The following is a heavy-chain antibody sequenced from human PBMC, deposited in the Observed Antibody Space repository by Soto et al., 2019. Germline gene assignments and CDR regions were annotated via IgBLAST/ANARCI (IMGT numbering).Heavy chain of an antibody. CDR1: RGSLSSGGYS. D-gene: IGHD3-10*02. CDR3: ARRSVRLSQIDY. CDR2: IYHSGST. J-gene: IGHJ4*02. V-gene: IGHV4-30-2*01. Sequence: TRSLTCALSRGSLSSGGYSWSWIRQPPGKGLEWIGYIYHSGSTYYNPSLKGRVTISVDRSKKQLSLKLSSVTAADTAVYYCARRSVRLSQIDYWGQGALVRVSS.